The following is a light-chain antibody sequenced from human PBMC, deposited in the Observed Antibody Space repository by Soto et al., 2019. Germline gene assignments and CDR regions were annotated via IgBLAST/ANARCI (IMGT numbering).Light chain of an antibody. CDR2: DVS. Sequence: QSALTQPASVSGSPGQSITISCTGTSSDVGGYNYVSWYQQHPGKAPKLMIYDVSNRPSGVSNRFSGSKSGNTASLTISGLQAEDEADYYCSSSTSSSTLVVFGTGTKVTVL. J-gene: IGLJ1*01. CDR1: SSDVGGYNY. CDR3: SSSTSSSTLVV. V-gene: IGLV2-14*01.